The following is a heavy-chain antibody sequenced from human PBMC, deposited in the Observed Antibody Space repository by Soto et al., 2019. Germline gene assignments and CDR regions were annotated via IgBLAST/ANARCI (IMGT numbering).Heavy chain of an antibody. CDR3: AKVNRRLISGYGGNPYYFDY. D-gene: IGHD6-25*01. Sequence: PXVSLRLSCAASGFTFSSYAMSWVRQAPGKGLEWVSAISGSGGSTYYADSVKGRFTISRDNSKNTLYLQMNSLRAEDTAVYYCAKVNRRLISGYGGNPYYFDYWGQGTLVTVSS. V-gene: IGHV3-23*01. J-gene: IGHJ4*02. CDR1: GFTFSSYA. CDR2: ISGSGGST.